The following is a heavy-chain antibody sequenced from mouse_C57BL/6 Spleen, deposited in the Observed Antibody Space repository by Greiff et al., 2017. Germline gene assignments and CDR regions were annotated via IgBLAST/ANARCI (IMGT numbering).Heavy chain of an antibody. J-gene: IGHJ3*01. CDR3: ARRGDYDAFAY. Sequence: VQLQQPGAELVKPGASVKLSCKASGYTFTSYWMHWVKQRPGQGLEWIGMIHPNSGSTNYNEKFKSKATLTVDKSSSTAYMQLSSLTSEDSAVYYCARRGDYDAFAYWGQGTLVTVSA. CDR2: IHPNSGST. D-gene: IGHD2-4*01. V-gene: IGHV1-64*01. CDR1: GYTFTSYW.